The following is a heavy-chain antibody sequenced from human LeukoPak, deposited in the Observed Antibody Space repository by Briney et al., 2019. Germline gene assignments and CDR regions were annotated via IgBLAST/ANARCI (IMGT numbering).Heavy chain of an antibody. D-gene: IGHD1-26*01. V-gene: IGHV4-59*01. CDR2: IYYSGNT. Sequence: SETLSLTCTVSSGSITNYYWSWIRQPPGKGLEWIGFIYYSGNTNYNPSLKSRVTISVDTSKNQFSLKLSSMTAADTAVYYCARDHSGSYSNENWFDPWGQGTLVTVSS. J-gene: IGHJ5*02. CDR1: SGSITNYY. CDR3: ARDHSGSYSNENWFDP.